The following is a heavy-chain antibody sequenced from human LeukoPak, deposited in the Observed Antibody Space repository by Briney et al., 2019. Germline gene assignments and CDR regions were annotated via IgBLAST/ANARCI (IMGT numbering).Heavy chain of an antibody. V-gene: IGHV3-23*01. CDR2: ITGSGVTT. CDR3: TKHMSVTNYYYD. Sequence: GGSLRLSCAASGFIFSNYAMSWLRQAPGKGLEWVSSITGSGVTTYYTDSVKGRFTISRDNSRNTLYLQMSSLRAEDTALYYCTKHMSVTNYYYDWGQGTLVTVSS. J-gene: IGHJ4*02. CDR1: GFIFSNYA. D-gene: IGHD3-22*01.